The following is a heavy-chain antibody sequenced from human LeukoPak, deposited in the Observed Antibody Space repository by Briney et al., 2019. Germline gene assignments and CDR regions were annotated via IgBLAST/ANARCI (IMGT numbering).Heavy chain of an antibody. J-gene: IGHJ4*02. CDR3: AGGDLTVAGTARGDY. D-gene: IGHD6-19*01. CDR1: GGSINSINYY. Sequence: SETLSLTCTVSGGSINSINYYWGWIRQPPGKGLEWIGNIYYSGPTYYNPSLKSRVTISIDTSKNQFSLKLSSVTAADTAVYYCAGGDLTVAGTARGDYWGQGTLVTVSS. CDR2: IYYSGPT. V-gene: IGHV4-39*07.